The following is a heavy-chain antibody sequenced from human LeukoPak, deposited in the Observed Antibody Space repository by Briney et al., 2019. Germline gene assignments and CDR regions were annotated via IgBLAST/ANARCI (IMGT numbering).Heavy chain of an antibody. J-gene: IGHJ4*02. CDR1: GGSISSYY. CDR3: ARYERGPYCSSTSCPLAT. Sequence: SETLSLTCTVSGGSISSYYWSWIRQPPGKGLEWIGYIYYSGSTNYNPSLKSRVTISVDTSKNQFSLKLSSVTAADTAVYYCARYERGPYCSSTSCPLATWGQGTLVTVSS. CDR2: IYYSGST. V-gene: IGHV4-59*01. D-gene: IGHD2-2*01.